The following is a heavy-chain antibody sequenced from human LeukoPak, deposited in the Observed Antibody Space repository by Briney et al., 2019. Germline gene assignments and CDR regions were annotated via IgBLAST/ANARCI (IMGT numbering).Heavy chain of an antibody. Sequence: PGGSLTLSCVASGFTFRTYTMNWIRQAPGKGLEWVSAISGSGGSTYYADSVKGRFTISRDNSKNTLYLQMNSLRAEDTAVYYCADQVVPAAMPVYWGQGTLVTVSS. CDR2: ISGSGGST. CDR1: GFTFRTYT. J-gene: IGHJ4*02. D-gene: IGHD2-2*01. V-gene: IGHV3-23*01. CDR3: ADQVVPAAMPVY.